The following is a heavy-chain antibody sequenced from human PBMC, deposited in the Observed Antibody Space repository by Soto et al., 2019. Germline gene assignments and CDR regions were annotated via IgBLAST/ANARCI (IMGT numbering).Heavy chain of an antibody. CDR2: MYYSGTP. V-gene: IGHV4-59*01. J-gene: IGHJ4*02. CDR3: ASYDSSGYSFVY. D-gene: IGHD3-22*01. CDR1: GGSITSYY. Sequence: SETLSLTCTVSGGSITSYYWSWIRQPPGKGLEWIGYMYYSGTPTYNPSLRSRVTISVDTSKNQFSLKLNSVTAADTAVYYCASYDSSGYSFVYWGQGTLVTVSS.